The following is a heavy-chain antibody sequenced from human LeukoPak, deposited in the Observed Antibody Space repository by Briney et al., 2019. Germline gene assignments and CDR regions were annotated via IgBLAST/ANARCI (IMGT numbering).Heavy chain of an antibody. Sequence: GGSLRLSCAASGFTFNNYAMSWVRQAPGRGLEWVSAITSSDGTYYADSVKGRFTISRDKSKNTLYLQMNSLRAEDTAVYYCAKDLPDSRESLTGHWFDPWGQGTLVTVSS. D-gene: IGHD3-10*01. CDR1: GFTFNNYA. CDR2: ITSSDGT. J-gene: IGHJ5*02. CDR3: AKDLPDSRESLTGHWFDP. V-gene: IGHV3-23*01.